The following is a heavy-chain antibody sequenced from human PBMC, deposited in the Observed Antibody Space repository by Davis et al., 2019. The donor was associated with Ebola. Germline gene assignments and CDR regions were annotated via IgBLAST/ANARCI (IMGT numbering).Heavy chain of an antibody. J-gene: IGHJ4*02. CDR3: ARGIPTYYYALDY. V-gene: IGHV4-59*01. CDR1: GGSISSYY. CDR2: IYYSGST. Sequence: MPSETLSLTCTVSGGSISSYYWSWIRQPPGKGLEWIGYIYYSGSTNYNPSLKSRVTISVDTSKNQFSLKLSSVTAADTAVYYCARGIPTYYYALDYWGQGTLVTVSS. D-gene: IGHD3-10*01.